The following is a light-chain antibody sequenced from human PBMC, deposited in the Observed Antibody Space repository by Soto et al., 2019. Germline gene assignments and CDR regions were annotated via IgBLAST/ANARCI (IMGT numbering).Light chain of an antibody. CDR2: KAS. J-gene: IGKJ4*01. CDR3: QQYNSYST. CDR1: QSVSSW. V-gene: IGKV1-5*03. Sequence: DIPLTQSPSTLSGSVGDRITIXSRASQSVSSWLAWYQQKPGKAPNLLIYKASTLESGVPSRFSGSGSGTEFTLTISGLQPDDFATYYCQQYNSYSTFGGGTKVDIK.